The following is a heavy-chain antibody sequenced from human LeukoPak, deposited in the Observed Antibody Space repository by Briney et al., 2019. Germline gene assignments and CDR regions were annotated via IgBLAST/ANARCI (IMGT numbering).Heavy chain of an antibody. CDR3: ARVVGLYSGYDSPYYFDY. CDR2: IYHSGST. D-gene: IGHD5-12*01. CDR1: AGSISRTNW. J-gene: IGHJ4*02. V-gene: IGHV4-4*02. Sequence: SETLSLTCAVSAGSISRTNWWSWVRQPPGKGLEWIGEIYHSGSTNYNPSLKSRVTLSVDKSKNQFSLKLSSVTAADTAVYYCARVVGLYSGYDSPYYFDYWGQGTLVTVSS.